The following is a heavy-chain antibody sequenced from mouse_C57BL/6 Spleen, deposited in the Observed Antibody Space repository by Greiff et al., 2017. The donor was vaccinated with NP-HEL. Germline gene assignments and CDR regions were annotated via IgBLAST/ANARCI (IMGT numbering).Heavy chain of an antibody. Sequence: QVQLQQSGPELVKPGASVKISCKASGYAFSSSWMNWVKQRPGKGLEWIGRIYPGDGDTNYNGKFKGKATLTADKSSSTAYMQLSSLTSEDSAVYFCARGDYAMDYWGQGTSVTVSS. CDR2: IYPGDGDT. CDR1: GYAFSSSW. J-gene: IGHJ4*01. V-gene: IGHV1-82*01. CDR3: ARGDYAMDY.